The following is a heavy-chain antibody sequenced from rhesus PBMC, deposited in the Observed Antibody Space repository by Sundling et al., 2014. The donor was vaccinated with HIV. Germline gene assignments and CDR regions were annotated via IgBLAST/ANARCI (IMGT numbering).Heavy chain of an antibody. D-gene: IGHD6-13*01. Sequence: QVQLQESGPGLVKPSETLSLTCGVSGASISGAYAWTWIRQSPGKGLEWIGHLFGSIGSTYYNPSLKSRVTISTDTSKNQFSLKLTSVTAADTAVYYCASPWSSWSGFDFWGQGVLVTVSS. CDR3: ASPWSSWSGFDF. CDR2: LFGSIGST. CDR1: GASISGAYA. V-gene: IGHV4-127*01. J-gene: IGHJ4*01.